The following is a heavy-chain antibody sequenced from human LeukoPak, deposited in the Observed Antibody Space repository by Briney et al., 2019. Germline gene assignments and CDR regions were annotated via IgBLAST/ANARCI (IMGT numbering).Heavy chain of an antibody. Sequence: GGSLRLSCVASEFAFSYYWMYWVRQAPGQGLVSVSRISSDGSSTTYAKSVKGRFTISRDNAKNTLYLQMNSLRAEDTAIYYCARDDSNGIDYWGQGTLVTVSS. D-gene: IGHD6-19*01. J-gene: IGHJ4*02. CDR1: EFAFSYYW. V-gene: IGHV3-74*01. CDR3: ARDDSNGIDY. CDR2: ISSDGSST.